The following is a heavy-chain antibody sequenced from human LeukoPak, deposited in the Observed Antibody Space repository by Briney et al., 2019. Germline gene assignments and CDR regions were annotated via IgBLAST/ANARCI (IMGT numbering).Heavy chain of an antibody. J-gene: IGHJ4*02. D-gene: IGHD5-12*01. Sequence: PGGSLRLSCAASGFTFSSYEMNWVRQAPGKGLEWVGFIRSKNYGGTTEYAASVKGRFTISRDDSRGIAYLQMDSLKTKDTAVYYCTRVIVATKDYWGQGTLVTVSS. CDR2: IRSKNYGGTT. CDR3: TRVIVATKDY. CDR1: GFTFSSYE. V-gene: IGHV3-49*04.